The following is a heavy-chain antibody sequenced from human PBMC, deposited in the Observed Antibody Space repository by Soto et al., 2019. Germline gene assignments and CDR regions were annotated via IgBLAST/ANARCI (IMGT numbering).Heavy chain of an antibody. Sequence: SETLSLTCTVSGGSISSYYWSWIRQPPGKGLEWIGYIYYSGSTNYNPSLKSRVTISVDTSKNQFSLKLSSVTAADTAVYYCARGGRGNYDFWSGSPYYYMDVWGKGTTVTVSS. CDR1: GGSISSYY. D-gene: IGHD3-3*01. CDR2: IYYSGST. V-gene: IGHV4-59*12. J-gene: IGHJ6*03. CDR3: ARGGRGNYDFWSGSPYYYMDV.